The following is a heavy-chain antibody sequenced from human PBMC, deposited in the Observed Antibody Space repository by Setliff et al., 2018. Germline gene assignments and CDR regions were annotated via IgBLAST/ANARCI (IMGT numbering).Heavy chain of an antibody. CDR2: IRYDGSNK. Sequence: PGGSLRLSCAGSGFRFSDYGMHWVRQDPGKGLEWVAFIRYDGSNKYYADSVRGRFTISRDNSKNTLFLQMESLRVDDTAEYFCVKDKWMGTTSTFDHWGRGTLVTVSS. V-gene: IGHV3-30*02. CDR3: VKDKWMGTTSTFDH. J-gene: IGHJ4*02. CDR1: GFRFSDYG. D-gene: IGHD4-17*01.